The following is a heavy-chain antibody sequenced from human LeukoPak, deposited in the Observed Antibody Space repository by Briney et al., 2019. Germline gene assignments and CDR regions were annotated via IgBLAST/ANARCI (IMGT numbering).Heavy chain of an antibody. J-gene: IGHJ5*02. D-gene: IGHD3-16*01. CDR1: GFSFSTYW. CDR2: TNADGSIT. V-gene: IGHV3-74*01. CDR3: GSDLGGRGGA. Sequence: QSGGSLRLSCAASGFSFSTYWMHWVRQVPGTGPVWVSRTNADGSITDYTDSVKGRFTISRDNAKDTLYLQMNSLRPEDTAVYYCGSDLGGRGGAWGQGTLVTVSS.